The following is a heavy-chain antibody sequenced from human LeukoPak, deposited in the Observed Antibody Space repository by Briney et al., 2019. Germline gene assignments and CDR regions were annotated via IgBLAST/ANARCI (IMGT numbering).Heavy chain of an antibody. CDR3: AEGYSYDY. J-gene: IGHJ4*02. CDR1: GGSISSSSYS. D-gene: IGHD5-18*01. CDR2: IYYSGST. Sequence: SETLSLTCTVSGGSISSSSYSWSWIRQPPGKGLEWIGYIYYSGSTNYNPSLKSRVTISVDTSKNQFSLKLSSVTAADTAVYYCAEGYSYDYWGQGTLVTVSS. V-gene: IGHV4-61*01.